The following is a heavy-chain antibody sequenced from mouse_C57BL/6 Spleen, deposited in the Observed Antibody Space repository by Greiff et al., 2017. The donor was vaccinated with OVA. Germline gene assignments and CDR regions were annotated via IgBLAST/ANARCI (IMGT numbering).Heavy chain of an antibody. J-gene: IGHJ4*01. D-gene: IGHD1-1*01. CDR3: ARAPVYYGSSYDAMDD. CDR1: GFTFSDYG. V-gene: IGHV5-17*01. Sequence: EVKLMESGGGLVKPGGSLKLSCAASGFTFSDYGMHWVRQAPEKGLEWVAYISSGSSTIYYADTVKGRFTISRDNAKNTLFLQMTSLRSEDTAMYYCARAPVYYGSSYDAMDDWGKGTSVTVSS. CDR2: ISSGSSTI.